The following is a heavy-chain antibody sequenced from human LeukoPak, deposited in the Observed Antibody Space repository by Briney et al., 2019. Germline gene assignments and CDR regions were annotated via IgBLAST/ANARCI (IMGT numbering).Heavy chain of an antibody. CDR3: ARHRYYGSGSQVVLDY. CDR2: ISPGDSNS. V-gene: IGHV5-51*01. Sequence: GESLKISCKVSGYTFTRNWIGWVRQMPGTGLEWMGIISPGDSNSIYSPSFQGQVTMSADTSISTACLQWSSLKASDTAIYYCARHRYYGSGSQVVLDYWGQGTLVTVSS. CDR1: GYTFTRNW. D-gene: IGHD3-10*01. J-gene: IGHJ4*02.